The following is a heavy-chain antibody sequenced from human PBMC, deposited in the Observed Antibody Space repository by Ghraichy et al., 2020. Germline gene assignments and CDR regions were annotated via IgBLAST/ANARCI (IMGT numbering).Heavy chain of an antibody. Sequence: LSLTCGASGFTFSSHSMNWVRQAPGKGLEWVSYISSSSSIIYYADSVKGRFTISRDNAKNSLYLQMNSLRAEDTAVYYCARGPTAPYYYDSSGYENWFDPWGQGTLVTVSS. CDR3: ARGPTAPYYYDSSGYENWFDP. CDR2: ISSSSSII. J-gene: IGHJ5*02. D-gene: IGHD3-22*01. V-gene: IGHV3-48*01. CDR1: GFTFSSHS.